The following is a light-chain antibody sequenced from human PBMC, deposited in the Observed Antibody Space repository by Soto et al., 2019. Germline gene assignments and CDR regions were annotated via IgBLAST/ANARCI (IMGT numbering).Light chain of an antibody. J-gene: IGKJ2*01. Sequence: EIELTQSPGTLSLSPGERATLSCRASQSISSRYLAWYQQKPGQAPRLLIYSASSRATGIADRFSGSGSGTDFTLTISRLEPEDFAVYYCQQYASSVVYTFGQGTRLDIK. CDR3: QQYASSVVYT. CDR1: QSISSRY. V-gene: IGKV3-20*01. CDR2: SAS.